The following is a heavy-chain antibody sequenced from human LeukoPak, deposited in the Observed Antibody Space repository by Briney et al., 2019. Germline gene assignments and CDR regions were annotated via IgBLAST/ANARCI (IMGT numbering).Heavy chain of an antibody. CDR3: ARVYYGDYYFDY. D-gene: IGHD4-17*01. Sequence: PSETLSLTCTVSGGSISSYYWSWNRQPPGKGLEWIGYIYYSGSTNYNPSLKSRVTISVDTSKNQFSLKLSSVTAADTAVYYCARVYYGDYYFDYWGQGTLVTVSS. CDR1: GGSISSYY. V-gene: IGHV4-59*01. J-gene: IGHJ4*02. CDR2: IYYSGST.